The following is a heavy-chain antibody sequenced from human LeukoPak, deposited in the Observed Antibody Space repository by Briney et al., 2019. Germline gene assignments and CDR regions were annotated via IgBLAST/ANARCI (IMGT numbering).Heavy chain of an antibody. J-gene: IGHJ6*02. Sequence: GGSLRLSCAASGFTVSSNYMSWVRQAPGKGLEWVSVIYSGGSTYYADSVKGRFTISRDNSKNTLCLQMNSLRAEDTAVYYCARDRVTYGMDVWGQGTTVTVSS. CDR1: GFTVSSNY. CDR3: ARDRVTYGMDV. V-gene: IGHV3-53*01. CDR2: IYSGGST. D-gene: IGHD2-21*02.